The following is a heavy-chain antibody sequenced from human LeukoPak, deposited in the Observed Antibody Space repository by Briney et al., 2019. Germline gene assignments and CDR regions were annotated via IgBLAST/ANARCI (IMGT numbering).Heavy chain of an antibody. J-gene: IGHJ4*02. CDR3: AREGYYGSGSPPSLYFDY. CDR2: MSYDGTHK. D-gene: IGHD3-10*01. CDR1: GFTFSRYS. V-gene: IGHV3-30*04. Sequence: GGSLRLSCSASGFTFSRYSIHWVRQAPGKGLEWVALMSYDGTHKYYADSVRGRFTISRDNSKNTLYLQMNSLRPEDTAIYYCAREGYYGSGSPPSLYFDYWGQGTLVTVSS.